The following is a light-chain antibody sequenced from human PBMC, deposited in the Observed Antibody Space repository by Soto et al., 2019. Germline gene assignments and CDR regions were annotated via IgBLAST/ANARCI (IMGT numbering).Light chain of an antibody. V-gene: IGKV1-33*01. CDR1: QDISNY. J-gene: IGKJ2*01. CDR3: QQYDNLPYT. Sequence: DIPMTQSPSSLSASVGDRVTITCQASQDISNYLNWYQQKPGKAPNLLIHDASNLETGVPSRFSGSGSGTDFIFTISSLQPEDISTYYYQQYDNLPYTFGQGTKLDIK. CDR2: DAS.